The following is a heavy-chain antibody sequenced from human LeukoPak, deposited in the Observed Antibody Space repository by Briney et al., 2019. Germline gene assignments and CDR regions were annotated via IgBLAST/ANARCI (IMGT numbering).Heavy chain of an antibody. CDR2: INAGNGNT. CDR1: GYTFTNYS. Sequence: GASVKVSCKASGYTFTNYSMHWVRQAPGQRLEWMGWINAGNGNTRYSQRFQGRVTLTRDTSASTSYMELSSLTSEDTAVYYCARERVSPHWFDSWGQGTLVTVSS. V-gene: IGHV1-3*01. CDR3: ARERVSPHWFDS. D-gene: IGHD3-16*02. J-gene: IGHJ5*01.